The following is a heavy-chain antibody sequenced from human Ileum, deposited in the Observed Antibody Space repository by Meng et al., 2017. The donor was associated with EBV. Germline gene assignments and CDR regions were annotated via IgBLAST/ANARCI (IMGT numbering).Heavy chain of an antibody. CDR1: GDSISRGNYY. D-gene: IGHD1-26*01. CDR2: IFYGGGT. Sequence: QLQESGPGLVQPSNTLSLWCTVSGDSISRGNYYWGGIRPSPGKDLEFLGTIFYGGGTYYNPSFRGRVTISADTSRNQFSLRLTSVTAADTAVYYCVRSKMGATKWFDPWGQGTLVTVSS. J-gene: IGHJ5*02. V-gene: IGHV4-39*01. CDR3: VRSKMGATKWFDP.